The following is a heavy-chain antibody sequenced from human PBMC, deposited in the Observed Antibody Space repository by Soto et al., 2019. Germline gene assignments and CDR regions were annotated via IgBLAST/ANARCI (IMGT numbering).Heavy chain of an antibody. J-gene: IGHJ4*02. V-gene: IGHV1-18*01. Sequence: ASVKVSCKASGYTFTSYSIGWVRQAPGQGLEWMGWISAYNGNTNYAQKLQGRVTMTRDTSASTAYMELSSLRSEDTAVYYCAQGMAFGYWGQGTLVTVSS. CDR3: AQGMAFGY. CDR2: ISAYNGNT. D-gene: IGHD2-8*01. CDR1: GYTFTSYS.